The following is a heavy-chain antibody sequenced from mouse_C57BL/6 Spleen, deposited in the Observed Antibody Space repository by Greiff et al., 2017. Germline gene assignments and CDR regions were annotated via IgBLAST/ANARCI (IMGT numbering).Heavy chain of an antibody. CDR3: ARDYGNSWFAY. CDR1: GYTFTSYW. V-gene: IGHV1-52*01. D-gene: IGHD2-1*01. Sequence: QVQLQQPGAELVRPGSSVKLSFKASGYTFTSYWLHWVKQRPIQGLEWIGNIDPSDSETHYNQKFKDKATLTVDKSSSTAYMQLSSLTSEDSAVYYCARDYGNSWFAYGGQGTLVTVSA. J-gene: IGHJ3*01. CDR2: IDPSDSET.